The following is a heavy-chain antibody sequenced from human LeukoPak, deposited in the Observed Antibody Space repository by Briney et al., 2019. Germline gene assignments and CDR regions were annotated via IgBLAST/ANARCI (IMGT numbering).Heavy chain of an antibody. Sequence: SVKVSCKASGGTFSRYAISWVRQAPGQGLEWMGGIIPIFGTANYAQKFQGRVTITADESTSTAYMELSSLRSEDTAVYYCARSLGYCSSTSCYTFDYWGQGTLVTVSS. CDR2: IIPIFGTA. D-gene: IGHD2-2*02. CDR1: GGTFSRYA. CDR3: ARSLGYCSSTSCYTFDY. V-gene: IGHV1-69*01. J-gene: IGHJ4*02.